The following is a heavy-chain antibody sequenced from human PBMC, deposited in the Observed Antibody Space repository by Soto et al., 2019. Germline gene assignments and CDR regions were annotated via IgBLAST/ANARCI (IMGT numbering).Heavy chain of an antibody. CDR1: GGSISSGDYY. CDR2: IYNSVIL. CDR3: AIARGSGRWEIDS. V-gene: IGHV4-30-4*01. J-gene: IGHJ4*02. Sequence: PSETLSLTCTVSGGSISSGDYYWSWIRQPPGKGLEWIGYIYNSVILYYNPSLKSRLTISVDTSKNQFSLELRYVTAADTAVYYCAIARGSGRWEIDSCGQATLVTVS. D-gene: IGHD1-26*01.